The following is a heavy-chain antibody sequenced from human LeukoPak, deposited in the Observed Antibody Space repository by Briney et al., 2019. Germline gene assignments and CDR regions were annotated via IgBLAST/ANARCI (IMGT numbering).Heavy chain of an antibody. J-gene: IGHJ3*02. Sequence: ASVKVSCKASGGTFSSYAISWVRQAPGQGLEWMGWISAYNGNTNYAQKLQGRVTMTTDTSTSTAYMELRSLRSDDTAVYYCARDSGTVRYYDSSGYYYSDAFDIWGQGTMVTVSS. V-gene: IGHV1-18*01. CDR1: GGTFSSYA. CDR2: ISAYNGNT. D-gene: IGHD3-22*01. CDR3: ARDSGTVRYYDSSGYYYSDAFDI.